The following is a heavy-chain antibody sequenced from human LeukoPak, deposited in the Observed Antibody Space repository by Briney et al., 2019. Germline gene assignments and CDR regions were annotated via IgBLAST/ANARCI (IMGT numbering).Heavy chain of an antibody. CDR2: INHSGST. J-gene: IGHJ4*02. CDR3: ARKRGYYIPHDY. Sequence: PSETLSLTCAVYGGSFSGYYWSWIRQPPGKGLEWIGEINHSGSTNYNPSLKSRVTISVDTSKNQFSLKLSSVTAADTAVYYCARKRGYYIPHDYWGQGTPVTVSS. V-gene: IGHV4-34*01. CDR1: GGSFSGYY. D-gene: IGHD3-3*01.